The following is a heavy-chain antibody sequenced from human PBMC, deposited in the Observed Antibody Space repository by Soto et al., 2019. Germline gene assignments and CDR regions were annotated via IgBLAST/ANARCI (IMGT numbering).Heavy chain of an antibody. CDR3: AKAVVVVPAARDY. CDR2: ISGSGGST. V-gene: IGHV3-23*01. D-gene: IGHD2-2*01. CDR1: GFTFSSYA. J-gene: IGHJ4*02. Sequence: AGGALRLSCAGSGFTFSSYAMSWVRQAPGKGLEWVSAISGSGGSTYYADSVKGRFTISRDNSKNTLYLQMNSLRAEDTAVYYCAKAVVVVPAARDYWGQGTLVTVSS.